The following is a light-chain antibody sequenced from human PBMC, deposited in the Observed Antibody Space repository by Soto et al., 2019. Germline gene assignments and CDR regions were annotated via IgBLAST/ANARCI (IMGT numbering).Light chain of an antibody. CDR2: GAS. Sequence: EIVLTQLPGTLSLSSGEKATLSCRGRQSVSSSYLAWYQQKPGQAPRLLIYGASSRATGIPDRFSGSGSGTDFTLTISRLEPEDFAVYYCQQYGSSPITSGQGTRLEIK. V-gene: IGKV3-20*01. CDR3: QQYGSSPIT. CDR1: QSVSSSY. J-gene: IGKJ5*01.